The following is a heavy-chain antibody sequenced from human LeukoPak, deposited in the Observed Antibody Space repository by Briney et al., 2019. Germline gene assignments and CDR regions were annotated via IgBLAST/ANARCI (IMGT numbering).Heavy chain of an antibody. CDR2: ISSSSSYI. CDR1: GFTFSSYS. V-gene: IGHV3-21*01. D-gene: IGHD5-18*01. CDR3: ASDGLRGYSYGSWFNWFDP. Sequence: GGSLRLSCAASGFTFSSYSMNWVRQAPGKGLEWVSSISSSSSYIYYADSVKGRFTFSRDNAKNSLYLQMNSLRAEDTAVYYCASDGLRGYSYGSWFNWFDPWGQGTLVTVSS. J-gene: IGHJ5*02.